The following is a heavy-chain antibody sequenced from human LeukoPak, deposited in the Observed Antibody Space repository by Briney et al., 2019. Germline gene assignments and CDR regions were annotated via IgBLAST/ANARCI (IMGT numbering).Heavy chain of an antibody. D-gene: IGHD6-13*01. CDR1: GGSITSGGYY. V-gene: IGHV4-30-2*01. J-gene: IGHJ4*02. CDR3: ARLIAADPQLDC. CDR2: IYQSGDT. Sequence: PSESLSLTCTVSGGSITSGGYYWSWIRQAPGKGLEWIGYIYQSGDTYSNPSLKSRATVSMDRSRNQFSLNLRSVTAADTAVYYCARLIAADPQLDCWGQGTLVTVSS.